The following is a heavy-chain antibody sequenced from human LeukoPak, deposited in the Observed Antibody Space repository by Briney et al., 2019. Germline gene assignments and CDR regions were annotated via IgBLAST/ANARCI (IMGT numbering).Heavy chain of an antibody. CDR3: ARTEYSSGWYDY. Sequence: GGSLRLSCAASGFTFSSYSMNWVRQAPGKGLEWVLSISSSSSYIYYADSVKGRFTISRDNAKNSLYLQMNSLRAEDTAVYYCARTEYSSGWYDYWGQGTLVTVSS. V-gene: IGHV3-21*01. CDR1: GFTFSSYS. D-gene: IGHD6-19*01. J-gene: IGHJ4*02. CDR2: ISSSSSYI.